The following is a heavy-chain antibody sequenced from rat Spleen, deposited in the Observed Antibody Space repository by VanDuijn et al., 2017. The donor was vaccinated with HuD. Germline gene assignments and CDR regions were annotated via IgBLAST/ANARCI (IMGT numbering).Heavy chain of an antibody. CDR1: GFSLTSNS. V-gene: IGHV2-32*01. CDR3: ARETYIGTTNWFAY. Sequence: QVQLKESGPGLVQPSQTLSLTCTVSGFSLTSNSVSWVRQPPGKGLEWMGVMWRDGDTSSNPALKSRLSISRDTSKSQFFLKMSSLQTEDTATYYCARETYIGTTNWFAYWGQGTLVTVSS. D-gene: IGHD1-5*01. J-gene: IGHJ3*01. CDR2: MWRDGDT.